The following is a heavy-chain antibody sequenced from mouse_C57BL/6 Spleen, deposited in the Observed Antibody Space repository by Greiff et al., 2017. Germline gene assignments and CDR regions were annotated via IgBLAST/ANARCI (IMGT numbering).Heavy chain of an antibody. J-gene: IGHJ3*01. CDR2: IHPNSGST. Sequence: VQLQQPGAELVKPGASVKLSCKASGYTFTSYWMHWVKPRPGQGLAWIGMIHPNSGSTNYNEKFKSKATLTVDKSSSTAYMQLSSLTSEDSAVYYCARGDGSWFAYWGQGTLVTVSA. V-gene: IGHV1-64*01. D-gene: IGHD2-3*01. CDR1: GYTFTSYW. CDR3: ARGDGSWFAY.